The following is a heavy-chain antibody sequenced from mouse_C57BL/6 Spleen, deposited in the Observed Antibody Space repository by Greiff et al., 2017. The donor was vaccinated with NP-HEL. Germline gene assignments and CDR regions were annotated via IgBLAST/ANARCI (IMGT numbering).Heavy chain of an antibody. D-gene: IGHD2-3*01. V-gene: IGHV1-26*01. CDR2: INPNNGGT. CDR1: GYTFTDYY. J-gene: IGHJ2*01. CDR3: ARRWMVTHYFDY. Sequence: VQLQQSGPELVKPGASVKISCKASGYTFTDYYMNWVKQSHGKSLEWIGDINPNNGGTSYNQKFKGKATLTVDKSSSTAYMELRSLTSEDSAVYYCARRWMVTHYFDYWGQGTTLTVSS.